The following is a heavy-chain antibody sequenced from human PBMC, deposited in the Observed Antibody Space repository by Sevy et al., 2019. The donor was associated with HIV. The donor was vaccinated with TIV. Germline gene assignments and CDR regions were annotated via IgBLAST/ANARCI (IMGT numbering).Heavy chain of an antibody. CDR3: SMEDGYNYFDY. D-gene: IGHD5-12*01. J-gene: IGHJ4*02. Sequence: GGSLRLSCAATGFTLNKAWMNWVRQAPGKGLEWVGRIKSETDGGTTDYADPVKGRFSISRDDSKNTLYLQMNSLKIEDTAVYYCSMEDGYNYFDYWGQGALVTVSS. CDR1: GFTLNKAW. CDR2: IKSETDGGTT. V-gene: IGHV3-15*07.